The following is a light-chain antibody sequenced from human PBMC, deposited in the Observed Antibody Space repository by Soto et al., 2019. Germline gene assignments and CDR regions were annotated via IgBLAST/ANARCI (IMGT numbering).Light chain of an antibody. CDR2: EVT. CDR1: SSDVGGYNF. J-gene: IGLJ3*02. V-gene: IGLV2-14*01. CDR3: SSYTRQNTRV. Sequence: QSALTQPASVSGSPGQSITISCTGTSSDVGGYNFVSWCQQHPGKAPKLMIYEVTNRPSGVSSRFSGSKSGNTASLTISGLQTEDEADYFCSSYTRQNTRVFGGGTQLTVL.